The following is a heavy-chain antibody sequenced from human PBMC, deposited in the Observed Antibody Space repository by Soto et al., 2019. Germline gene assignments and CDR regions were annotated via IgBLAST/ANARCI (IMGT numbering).Heavy chain of an antibody. Sequence: SETLSLTCTVSGGSISSYYWSWIRQPPGKGLEWIGYIYYSGSTNYNPSLKSRVTISVDTSKNQFSLKLSSVTAADTAVYYCARGQDSGYDWDYYYYYYMDVWGKGTTLTVSS. CDR1: GGSISSYY. J-gene: IGHJ6*03. D-gene: IGHD5-12*01. CDR3: ARGQDSGYDWDYYYYYYMDV. V-gene: IGHV4-59*01. CDR2: IYYSGST.